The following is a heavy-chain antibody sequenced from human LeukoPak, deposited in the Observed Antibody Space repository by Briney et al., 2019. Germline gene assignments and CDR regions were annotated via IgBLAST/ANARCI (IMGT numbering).Heavy chain of an antibody. J-gene: IGHJ3*02. CDR2: IIPIFGTA. CDR3: ARDRGDTGDAFDI. V-gene: IGHV1-69*13. D-gene: IGHD1-14*01. CDR1: GGTFSSYA. Sequence: ASVKVSCKASGGTFSSYAISWVRQAPGQGLEWMGGIIPIFGTANYAQKFQGRVTITADESTSTAYMELSSLRSEDTAVYYCARDRGDTGDAFDIWGQGTMVTVSS.